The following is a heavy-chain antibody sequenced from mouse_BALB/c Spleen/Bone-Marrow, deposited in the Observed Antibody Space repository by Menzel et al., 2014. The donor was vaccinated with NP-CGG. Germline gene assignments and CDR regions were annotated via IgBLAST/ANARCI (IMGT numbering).Heavy chain of an antibody. CDR1: GFSLASYG. Sequence: QVQLQQSGPGLVAPSQSLSITCTISGFSLASYGVHWVRRPPGKGLEWLGVMWAGGSTNYNSALMSKLSISKDNSESQVFLKMNSLQTHDTAMYYCARGSYFYSMDYWGQGTSVTVSS. CDR2: MWAGGST. V-gene: IGHV2-9*02. CDR3: ARGSYFYSMDY. J-gene: IGHJ4*01.